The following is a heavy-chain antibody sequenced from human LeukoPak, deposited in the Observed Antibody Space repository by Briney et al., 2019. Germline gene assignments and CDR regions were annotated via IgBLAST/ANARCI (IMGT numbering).Heavy chain of an antibody. CDR3: AKERSSGWPFDY. CDR2: ISGSGDRT. V-gene: IGHV3-23*01. CDR1: GFTFSSYA. Sequence: GGSLRLSCAASGFTFSSYAMSWVRQAPGKGLEWVSGISGSGDRTHDADYVKGRFTISRDNSKNTVYLQMNSLRADDTAVYCCAKERSSGWPFDYWGQGTLVTVSS. D-gene: IGHD6-19*01. J-gene: IGHJ4*02.